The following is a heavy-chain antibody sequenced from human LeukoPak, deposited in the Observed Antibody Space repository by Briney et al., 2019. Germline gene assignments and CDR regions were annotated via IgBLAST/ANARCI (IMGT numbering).Heavy chain of an antibody. D-gene: IGHD3-3*01. V-gene: IGHV3-23*01. Sequence: GGSLRLSCAASGFTFSSYAMSWVRQAPGKGLEWVSAISGSGGSTYYADSVKGRFTISRDNSKNTLYLQMNSLRAEDTAVYYCAKTTPAYDFWSGYESPLLYYYYGMDVRGQGTTVTVSS. J-gene: IGHJ6*02. CDR2: ISGSGGST. CDR3: AKTTPAYDFWSGYESPLLYYYYGMDV. CDR1: GFTFSSYA.